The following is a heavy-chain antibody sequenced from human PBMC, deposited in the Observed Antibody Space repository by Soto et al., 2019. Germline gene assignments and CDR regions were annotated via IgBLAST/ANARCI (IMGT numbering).Heavy chain of an antibody. V-gene: IGHV3-72*01. J-gene: IGHJ3*02. CDR3: TRGHNSFDI. CDR1: GFTFSDHY. CDR2: IRNKANSYTT. Sequence: VQLVESGGGLVQPGGSLRLSCAASGFTFSDHYMDWVRQAPGKGLEWVGRIRNKANSYTTVYAASVKGRFTISRDDSKNSLYLQMNSLKNEDTAVYYCTRGHNSFDIWGQGTMVTVSS.